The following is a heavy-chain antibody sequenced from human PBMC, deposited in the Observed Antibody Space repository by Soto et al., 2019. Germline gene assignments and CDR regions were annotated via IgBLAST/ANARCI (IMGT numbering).Heavy chain of an antibody. CDR2: MSHSGGT. CDR3: ARVERGTATTVVDAFDI. J-gene: IGHJ3*02. CDR1: GGFVSSGSYY. D-gene: IGHD1-1*01. V-gene: IGHV4-34*01. Sequence: QVQLQQWGAGLLKPSETLSLTCAVYGGFVSSGSYYWSWIRQPPGKGLEWIGEMSHSGGTHFNPSLKSRVTISVDTSKNQFSLKMSSVTAADTALYYCARVERGTATTVVDAFDIWGPGTMVIV.